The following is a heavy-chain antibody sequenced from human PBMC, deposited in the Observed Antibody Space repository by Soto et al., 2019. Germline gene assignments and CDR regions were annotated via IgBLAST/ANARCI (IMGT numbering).Heavy chain of an antibody. D-gene: IGHD3-16*01. V-gene: IGHV2-5*02. Sequence: QITLKESGPTLVKPTQTLTLTCIFSGFSLSADGVGVGWIRQPPGKALEWLALIYWDDDTRYRPSLKSRLTITKDSSKNQVVLTMTNMDPVDTATYYCAHAFGGTSWPNDAFDVWGQGTVVTVSS. CDR2: IYWDDDT. J-gene: IGHJ3*01. CDR3: AHAFGGTSWPNDAFDV. CDR1: GFSLSADGVG.